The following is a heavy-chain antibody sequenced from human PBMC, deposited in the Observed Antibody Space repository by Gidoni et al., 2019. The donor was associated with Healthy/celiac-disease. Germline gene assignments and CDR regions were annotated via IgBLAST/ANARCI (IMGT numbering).Heavy chain of an antibody. CDR1: GGTFSSYA. J-gene: IGHJ6*02. Sequence: QVQLVQSGAEVKKPGSSVKVSCKASGGTFSSYAISWVRQAPGQGLEWMGGIIPIFGTANYAQKFQGRVTITADKSTSTAYMELSSLRSEDTAVYYCARNYHGMATIDYYYYGMDVWGQGTTVTVSS. CDR2: IIPIFGTA. V-gene: IGHV1-69*06. D-gene: IGHD1-7*01. CDR3: ARNYHGMATIDYYYYGMDV.